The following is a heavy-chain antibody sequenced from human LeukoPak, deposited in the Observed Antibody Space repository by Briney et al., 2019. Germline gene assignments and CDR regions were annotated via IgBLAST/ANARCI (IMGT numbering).Heavy chain of an antibody. CDR3: AKRFPYYYGSGSYYDGGLLYFDY. CDR2: IYADGST. V-gene: IGHV3-53*01. D-gene: IGHD3-10*01. J-gene: IGHJ4*02. Sequence: PGGSLRLSCAASGFIVNTNYMSWVRQAPGRGLEWVSFIYADGSTYYADSVKGRFTISRDISKNAVFLQMNSLRAEDTAVYYCAKRFPYYYGSGSYYDGGLLYFDYWGQGTLVTVSS. CDR1: GFIVNTNY.